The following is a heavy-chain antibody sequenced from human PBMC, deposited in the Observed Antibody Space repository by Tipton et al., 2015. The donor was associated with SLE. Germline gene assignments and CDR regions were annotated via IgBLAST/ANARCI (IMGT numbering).Heavy chain of an antibody. CDR1: GGSFSGSY. J-gene: IGHJ5*02. V-gene: IGHV4-34*01. D-gene: IGHD4-23*01. CDR3: ARGGRGDDGNPFDP. CDR2: IKHSGST. Sequence: TLSLTCAVYGGSFSGSYWRWIRQPPGKGLEWLGEIKHSGSTNYYPSLKSRVPISMDTSKNQLSLKLSSVTAADTAVYYCARGGRGDDGNPFDPWGQGTLVTVSS.